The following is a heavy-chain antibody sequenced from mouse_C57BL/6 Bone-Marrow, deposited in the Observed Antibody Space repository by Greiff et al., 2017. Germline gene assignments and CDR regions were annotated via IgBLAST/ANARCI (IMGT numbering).Heavy chain of an antibody. J-gene: IGHJ3*01. Sequence: QVQLQQPGAELVKPGASVKLSCKASGYTFTSYWMPWVKQRPGQGLEWIGMIHPNSGSTNYNEKFKSKATLTVDKSSSTAYMQLSSLTSEDSAVYYGARGTTVVGGFAYWSQGTLVTVSA. CDR3: ARGTTVVGGFAY. V-gene: IGHV1-64*01. D-gene: IGHD1-1*01. CDR2: IHPNSGST. CDR1: GYTFTSYW.